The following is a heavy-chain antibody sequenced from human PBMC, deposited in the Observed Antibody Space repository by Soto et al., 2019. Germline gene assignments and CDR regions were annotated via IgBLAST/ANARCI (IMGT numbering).Heavy chain of an antibody. J-gene: IGHJ4*02. V-gene: IGHV3-74*01. D-gene: IGHD1-26*01. CDR1: GFTFSSYW. CDR2: INTDGSST. CDR3: AREPPGRAWDGATDY. Sequence: EVQLVESGGGLVQPGGSLRLSCAASGFTFSSYWMHWVRQAPGKGLVWVSRINTDGSSTSYADSVKGRFTISRDNAENTLYLQMNSLRVEDTAIYYCAREPPGRAWDGATDYWGQGTLVTVSS.